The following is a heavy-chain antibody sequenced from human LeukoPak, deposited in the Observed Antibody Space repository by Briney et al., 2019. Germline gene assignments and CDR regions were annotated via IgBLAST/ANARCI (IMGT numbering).Heavy chain of an antibody. Sequence: ASVKVSCKASGYTFTGYYMHWVRQAPGQGLEWIGWINTNSGDTKYAQQFQGRVTMTRDTSISTAYMELSRLRSDDTAVYYCATQRGSYLWGTDFDYWGQGTLVTVSS. CDR1: GYTFTGYY. CDR3: ATQRGSYLWGTDFDY. J-gene: IGHJ4*02. V-gene: IGHV1-2*02. CDR2: INTNSGDT. D-gene: IGHD3-16*01.